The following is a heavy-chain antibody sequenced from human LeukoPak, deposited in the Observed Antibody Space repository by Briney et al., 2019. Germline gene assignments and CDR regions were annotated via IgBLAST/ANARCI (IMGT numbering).Heavy chain of an antibody. V-gene: IGHV3-15*01. CDR1: GFTFSDAW. Sequence: GGSLRLSCAASGFTFSDAWMSWVRRAPGKGLEWVGRIKSKTDGGTTDYAAPVKGRFTIPRDDSKNTLYLQMNSLKTEDTAVYYCTTDSSGYYYYYYGMDVWGHGSTVTVSS. D-gene: IGHD3-22*01. CDR2: IKSKTDGGTT. J-gene: IGHJ6*02. CDR3: TTDSSGYYYYYYGMDV.